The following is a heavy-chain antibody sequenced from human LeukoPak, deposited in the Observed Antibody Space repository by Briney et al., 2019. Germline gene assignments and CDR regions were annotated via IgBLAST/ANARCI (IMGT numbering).Heavy chain of an antibody. J-gene: IGHJ6*03. Sequence: PGGSLRLSCAASGFTFSSYWMHWVRQAPGKGLVWVSRINSDGSSTSYADSVKGRFTISRDNAKNTLYLQMNSLRAEDTAVYYCARASMVRGVIVYYMDVWGKGTTVTISS. CDR3: ARASMVRGVIVYYMDV. CDR2: INSDGSST. V-gene: IGHV3-74*01. CDR1: GFTFSSYW. D-gene: IGHD3-10*01.